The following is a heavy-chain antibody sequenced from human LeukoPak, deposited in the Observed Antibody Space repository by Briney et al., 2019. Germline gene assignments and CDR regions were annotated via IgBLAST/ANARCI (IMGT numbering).Heavy chain of an antibody. V-gene: IGHV3-11*01. Sequence: GGSLRLSCAASGFTFSDYYMSWIRQAPGKGLEWVSYISSSGSTIYYADSVKGRFTTSRDNAKNSLYLQMNSLRAEDTAVYYCARVFRTVTTMYYYYYMDVWGKGTTVTVSS. CDR2: ISSSGSTI. CDR1: GFTFSDYY. D-gene: IGHD4-17*01. CDR3: ARVFRTVTTMYYYYYMDV. J-gene: IGHJ6*03.